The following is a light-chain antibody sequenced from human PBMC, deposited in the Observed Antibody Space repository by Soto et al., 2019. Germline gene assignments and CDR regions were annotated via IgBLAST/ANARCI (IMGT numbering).Light chain of an antibody. Sequence: SGWVGVMISMAGRASQSILSWLAWYQHKPGKAPKLLIYDASSLESGVPSRFSVSRSGTELTISVGTPQLEDFASYFCEQYHISWSIGQGTKVDIK. CDR2: DAS. J-gene: IGKJ1*01. CDR3: EQYHISWS. CDR1: QSILSW. V-gene: IGKV1-5*01.